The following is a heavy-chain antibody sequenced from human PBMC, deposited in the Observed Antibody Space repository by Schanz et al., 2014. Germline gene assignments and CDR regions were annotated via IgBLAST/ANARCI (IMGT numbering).Heavy chain of an antibody. Sequence: VQLVESGGGLVQPGGSLRLSCAASGFTVSSNYMSWVRQPPRKGLEWIGEINQSGRASYNPSLKSRVTISVDTSNNQFSLKVTSVTAADTAVYYCARHLVNAYGMDVWGQGTAVTVSS. V-gene: IGHV4-34*01. J-gene: IGHJ6*02. CDR2: INQSGRA. CDR1: GFTVSSNY. CDR3: ARHLVNAYGMDV. D-gene: IGHD3-3*02.